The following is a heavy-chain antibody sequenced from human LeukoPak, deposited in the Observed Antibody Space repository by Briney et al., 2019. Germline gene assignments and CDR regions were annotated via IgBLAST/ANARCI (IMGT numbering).Heavy chain of an antibody. CDR2: ISWNSGNI. D-gene: IGHD5-18*01. V-gene: IGHV3-9*01. CDR1: GFTFSSYA. CDR3: AKDTRGYSYGSYFDY. Sequence: GGSLRLSCVASGFTFSSYAMHWVRQAPGKGLEWVSGISWNSGNIGYADSVKGRFTISRDNAKNSLYLQMNSLRADDTALYYCAKDTRGYSYGSYFDYWGQGTLVTVSS. J-gene: IGHJ4*02.